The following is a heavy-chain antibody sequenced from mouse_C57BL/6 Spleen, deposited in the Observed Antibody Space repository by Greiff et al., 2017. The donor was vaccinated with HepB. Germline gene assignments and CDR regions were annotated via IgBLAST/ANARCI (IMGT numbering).Heavy chain of an antibody. J-gene: IGHJ2*01. D-gene: IGHD1-1*01. CDR1: GYSFTGYY. CDR3: ARGYGSSTGFDY. Sequence: VQLQQSGPELVKPGASVKISCKASGYSFTGYYMNWVKQSPEKSLEWIGEINPSTGGTTYNQKFKAKATLTVDKSSSTAYMQLKSLTSEDSAVYYCARGYGSSTGFDYWGQGTTLTVSS. CDR2: INPSTGGT. V-gene: IGHV1-42*01.